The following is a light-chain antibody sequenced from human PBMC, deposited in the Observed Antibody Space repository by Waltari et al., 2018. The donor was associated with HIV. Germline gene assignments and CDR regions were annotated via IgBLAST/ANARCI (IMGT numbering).Light chain of an antibody. V-gene: IGLV3-21*04. J-gene: IGLJ3*02. CDR2: DDN. CDR3: QVWDTTTDQWV. CDR1: NIGRHS. Sequence: SYVLTQPPSVSVDPGETARITCGGTNIGRHSVQWYQQKPGQAPVLVIYDDNDRPSGIPERFSGSSSGNTATLTISRVEAGDEADYYCQVWDTTTDQWVFGGGTELAVL.